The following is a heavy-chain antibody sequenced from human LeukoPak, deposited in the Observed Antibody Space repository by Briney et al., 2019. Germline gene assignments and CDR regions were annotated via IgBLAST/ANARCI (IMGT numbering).Heavy chain of an antibody. Sequence: SGGSLRLSCAASGFTFSSYSMNWVRQAPGKGLEWVSSISSSSSYIYYADSVKGRFTISRDNAKNSLYLQMNSLRAEDTAVYYCARDPLDWYYFDYWGQGTLVTVSS. D-gene: IGHD3-9*01. J-gene: IGHJ4*02. V-gene: IGHV3-21*01. CDR1: GFTFSSYS. CDR3: ARDPLDWYYFDY. CDR2: ISSSSSYI.